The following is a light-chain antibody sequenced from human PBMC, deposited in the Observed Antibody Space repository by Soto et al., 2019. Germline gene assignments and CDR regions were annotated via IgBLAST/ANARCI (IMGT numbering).Light chain of an antibody. J-gene: IGLJ1*01. CDR2: GVS. Sequence: QSVLTQPASLSRSPGQSITISCTGTSSDVGDYNYVSWYQHHPGKAPKLLISGVSNRPSGVSNRFSGSKSGNTASLTISGLQAEDEGHYYCSSFTTSNTQVFGTGTKVTVL. CDR1: SSDVGDYNY. V-gene: IGLV2-14*01. CDR3: SSFTTSNTQV.